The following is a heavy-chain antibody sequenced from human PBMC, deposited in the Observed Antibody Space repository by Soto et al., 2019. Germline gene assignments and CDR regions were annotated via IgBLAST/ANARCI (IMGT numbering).Heavy chain of an antibody. CDR3: ARRTWENSDAFDI. CDR1: GYTFTTYG. CDR2: ISAYNGNT. Sequence: QGQLVQSEAEVKKPGASVKVSCKASGYTFTTYGITWVRQAPGQELEWMGWISAYNGNTKYAQKLQGRVTMTTDTTTSTAYMDLRSLRSDDTAVYYCARRTWENSDAFDIWGQGTMVTVSS. D-gene: IGHD1-26*01. J-gene: IGHJ3*02. V-gene: IGHV1-18*04.